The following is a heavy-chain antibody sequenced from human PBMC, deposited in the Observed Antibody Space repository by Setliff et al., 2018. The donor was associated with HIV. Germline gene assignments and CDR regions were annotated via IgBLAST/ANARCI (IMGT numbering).Heavy chain of an antibody. Sequence: ASVKVSCKDSGYTFTSYGMNWVRQAPGQGLEWMGWINTYTGNPTYAQDFTVRFVFSLDTSVSTAYLQIRSLKAEDIAVYYCARDGYYYASSGHLAYYFDYWGQGTLVTVSS. CDR3: ARDGYYYASSGHLAYYFDY. J-gene: IGHJ4*02. CDR2: INTYTGNP. V-gene: IGHV7-4-1*02. CDR1: GYTFTSYG. D-gene: IGHD3-22*01.